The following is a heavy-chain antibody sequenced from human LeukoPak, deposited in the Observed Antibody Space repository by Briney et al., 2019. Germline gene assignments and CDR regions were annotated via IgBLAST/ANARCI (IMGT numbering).Heavy chain of an antibody. Sequence: GGSLRLSCAASGFTFSSYAMHWVRQAPGKGLEWVAVISYDGSNKYYADSVKGRFTISRDNPKNTLYLQMNSLRAEDTAVYYCARDGNWGTTDAYLNYWGQGTLVTVSS. CDR1: GFTFSSYA. J-gene: IGHJ4*02. CDR2: ISYDGSNK. V-gene: IGHV3-30-3*01. CDR3: ARDGNWGTTDAYLNY. D-gene: IGHD7-27*01.